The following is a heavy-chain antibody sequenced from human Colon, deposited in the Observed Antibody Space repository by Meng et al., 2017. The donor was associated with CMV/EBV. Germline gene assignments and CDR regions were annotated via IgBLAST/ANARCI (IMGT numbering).Heavy chain of an antibody. CDR2: MSYDESKT. D-gene: IGHD3-22*01. V-gene: IGHV3-30*04. CDR1: GPMFSKYA. Sequence: GGSLRLSCAASGPMFSKYAMHWVRPAPGKGLEWVALMSYDESKTYYADSVQGRFTISRDISENTLYLEMNNLTPEDTAVYYCARPRGTYYYDSGMDVWGQGTTVTVSS. J-gene: IGHJ6*02. CDR3: ARPRGTYYYDSGMDV.